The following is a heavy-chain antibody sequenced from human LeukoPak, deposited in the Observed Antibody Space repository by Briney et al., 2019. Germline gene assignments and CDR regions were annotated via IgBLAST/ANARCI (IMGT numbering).Heavy chain of an antibody. J-gene: IGHJ4*02. V-gene: IGHV5-51*01. CDR2: IYPGDSDT. CDR3: ARIVADIYYFDD. CDR1: GYSFTNYW. D-gene: IGHD5-12*01. Sequence: GESLKISCKTSGYSFTNYWIGWERQMPGKGLEWMGNIYPGDSDTRYTPPFQGQVTISADKSISTAYLQWSSLKASDTAMYYCARIVADIYYFDDWGQGTLVTVSS.